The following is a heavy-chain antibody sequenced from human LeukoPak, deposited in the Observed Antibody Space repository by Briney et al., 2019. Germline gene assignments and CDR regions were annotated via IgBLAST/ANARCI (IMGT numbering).Heavy chain of an antibody. V-gene: IGHV4-31*02. CDR3: ARDVVVAAAGTYHGMDV. CDR1: GGSISGGGYY. Sequence: SQTPSLTRTVSGGSISGGGYYWSSIRQHPGKGLEWIGYIYYSGSTYYNPSLKSRFTESVDTSKNQFSLKLSSVTAADTAVYYCARDVVVAAAGTYHGMDVWGQGTTVTVSS. D-gene: IGHD6-13*01. J-gene: IGHJ6*02. CDR2: IYYSGST.